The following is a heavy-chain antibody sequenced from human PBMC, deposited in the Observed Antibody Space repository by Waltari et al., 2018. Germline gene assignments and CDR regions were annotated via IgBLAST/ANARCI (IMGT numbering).Heavy chain of an antibody. J-gene: IGHJ6*02. V-gene: IGHV3-66*01. Sequence: EEQLVESGGGSVQPGGSLKLACAASGLTISRNYMNWVRQAPGKGLEGVAVRYVGGATQYADSVKDRFIISRDDSKNTLYLQMHSLKVDDTAVYYCVRDIPRDDSSCDVWGQGTTVIVSS. CDR2: RYVGGAT. CDR1: GLTISRNY. CDR3: VRDIPRDDSSCDV. D-gene: IGHD6-13*01.